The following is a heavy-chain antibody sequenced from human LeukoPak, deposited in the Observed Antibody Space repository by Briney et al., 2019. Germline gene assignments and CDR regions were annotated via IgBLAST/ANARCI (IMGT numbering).Heavy chain of an antibody. CDR2: IYYSGST. V-gene: IGHV4-59*01. D-gene: IGHD5-12*01. Sequence: PSETLSLTCTVSGGSISSYYWSWIRQPPGKGLEWIGYIYYSGSTNYNPSLKSRVTISVDTSKNQFSLKLSSVTAADTAVYYCARAGGYDQLDYYYGMDVWGKGTTVTVSP. J-gene: IGHJ6*04. CDR3: ARAGGYDQLDYYYGMDV. CDR1: GGSISSYY.